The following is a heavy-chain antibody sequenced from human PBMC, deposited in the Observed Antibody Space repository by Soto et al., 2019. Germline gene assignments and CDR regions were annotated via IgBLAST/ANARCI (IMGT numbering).Heavy chain of an antibody. V-gene: IGHV3-33*01. D-gene: IGHD6-19*01. Sequence: GGSLRLSCAASGFTFSSYGMHWVRQAPGKGLEWVAVIWYDGSIKYYADSVKGRFTISRDNSKNTLYLQMNSLRAEDTAVYYCARDAAAVADEFYYYDYGMDVWGQGTTVTVSS. J-gene: IGHJ6*02. CDR1: GFTFSSYG. CDR2: IWYDGSIK. CDR3: ARDAAAVADEFYYYDYGMDV.